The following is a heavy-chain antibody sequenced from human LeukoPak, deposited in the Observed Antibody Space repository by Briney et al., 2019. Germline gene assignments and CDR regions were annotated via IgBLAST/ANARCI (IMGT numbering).Heavy chain of an antibody. J-gene: IGHJ1*01. CDR3: AKANPGLAFQH. CDR1: GSTVRTTS. D-gene: IGHD3-3*02. Sequence: PGGSLKFPLQAPGSTVRTTSISWFRKAPGKGLGWVASIKEDGSEKYYVDSVKGRFTISRDNAKISLYLQMNSLRAEDTAVYYCAKANPGLAFQHWGQGTLVTVSS. V-gene: IGHV3-7*03. CDR2: IKEDGSEK.